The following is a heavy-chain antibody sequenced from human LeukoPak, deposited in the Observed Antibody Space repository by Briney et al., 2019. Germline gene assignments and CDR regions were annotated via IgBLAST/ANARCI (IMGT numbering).Heavy chain of an antibody. CDR3: AREGPLSSIKH. CDR1: GYSFTGYY. J-gene: IGHJ1*01. Sequence: ASVKVSCKASGYSFTGYYIHWVRQAPGQGLAWMGWNNPYSGDTTYAQKFQGRVRMTTDTSISTAYMDLSRLTSNDTAMYYCAREGPLSSIKHWGQGTLVTVSS. D-gene: IGHD5-12*01. CDR2: NNPYSGDT. V-gene: IGHV1-2*02.